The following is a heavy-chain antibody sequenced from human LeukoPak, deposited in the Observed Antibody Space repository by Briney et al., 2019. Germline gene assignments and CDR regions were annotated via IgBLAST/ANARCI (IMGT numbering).Heavy chain of an antibody. D-gene: IGHD2-2*02. Sequence: PGGSLRLSCAASGFTFSSYSMNWVRQAPGKGLEWVSYISSSSSTIYYADSVKGRFTISRDNAKNSLYLQMNSLRAEDTAVYYCAREYCSSTSCYNDSWFDPWGQGTLVTVSS. CDR1: GFTFSSYS. J-gene: IGHJ5*02. CDR2: ISSSSSTI. CDR3: AREYCSSTSCYNDSWFDP. V-gene: IGHV3-48*04.